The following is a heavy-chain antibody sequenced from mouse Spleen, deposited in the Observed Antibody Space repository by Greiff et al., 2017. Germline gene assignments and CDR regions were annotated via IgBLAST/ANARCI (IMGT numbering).Heavy chain of an antibody. Sequence: DVKLVESGGGLVQPGGSLQLSCATSGFTFSDYYMYWVRQTPEKRLEWVAYISNGGGSTYYPDTVKGRFTISRDNAKNTLYLQMSRLKSEDTAMYYCERLYRYGYYAMDYWGQGTSVTVSS. CDR2: ISNGGGST. J-gene: IGHJ4*01. V-gene: IGHV5-12*02. CDR1: GFTFSDYY. CDR3: ERLYRYGYYAMDY. D-gene: IGHD2-14*01.